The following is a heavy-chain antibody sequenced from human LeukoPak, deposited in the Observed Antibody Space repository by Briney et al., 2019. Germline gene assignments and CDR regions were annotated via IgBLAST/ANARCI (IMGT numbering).Heavy chain of an antibody. CDR3: ARVAEYQLLRHLDY. CDR2: ISAYNGDT. J-gene: IGHJ4*02. Sequence: GASVKVSCKASGDTFNAYGFTWVRQAPGQGLEWMGLISAYNGDTNYAQKFQGRVTMTTDTSTSTAHMELRSLRSDDTAVYYCARVAEYQLLRHLDYWGQGTLVTVSS. CDR1: GDTFNAYG. D-gene: IGHD2-2*01. V-gene: IGHV1-18*01.